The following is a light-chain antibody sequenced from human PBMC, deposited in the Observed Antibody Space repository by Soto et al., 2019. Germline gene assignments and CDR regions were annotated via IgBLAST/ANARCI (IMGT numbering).Light chain of an antibody. V-gene: IGKV1-5*01. CDR2: DAS. Sequence: DIQMTQSPSTLSATAGDRVTITCRASQSISSWLAWYQHKPGKAPKLLIYDASNLDSGVPSRFSGSGSGTEFSLTISNLQPEDFATYYCQQYNTYSQTFGQGNKVDIK. J-gene: IGKJ1*01. CDR1: QSISSW. CDR3: QQYNTYSQT.